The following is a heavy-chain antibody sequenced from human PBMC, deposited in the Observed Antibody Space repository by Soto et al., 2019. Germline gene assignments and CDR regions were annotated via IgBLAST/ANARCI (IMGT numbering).Heavy chain of an antibody. Sequence: SETLSLTCTVSGGSISSGDYYWSWIRQPPGKGLEWIGYIYYSGSTYYNPSLKSRVTISVDTSKNQFSLKLSSVTAADTAVYYCAQYRSGRAFDIWGQGTMVTVSS. CDR1: GGSISSGDYY. V-gene: IGHV4-30-4*01. CDR3: AQYRSGRAFDI. J-gene: IGHJ3*02. D-gene: IGHD6-19*01. CDR2: IYYSGST.